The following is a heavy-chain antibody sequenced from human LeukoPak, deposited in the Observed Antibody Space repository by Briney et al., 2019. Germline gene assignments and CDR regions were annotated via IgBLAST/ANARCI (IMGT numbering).Heavy chain of an antibody. J-gene: IGHJ6*03. Sequence: GGSLRLSCAASGFTFSSYGMHWVRQAPGKGLEWVAVISYDGSSKYYADSVKGRFTISRDNSKNTLYLQMNSLRAEDTAVYYCAKDSGGSYYYYYMDVWGKGTTVTVSS. D-gene: IGHD2-15*01. CDR1: GFTFSSYG. CDR2: ISYDGSSK. CDR3: AKDSGGSYYYYYMDV. V-gene: IGHV3-30*18.